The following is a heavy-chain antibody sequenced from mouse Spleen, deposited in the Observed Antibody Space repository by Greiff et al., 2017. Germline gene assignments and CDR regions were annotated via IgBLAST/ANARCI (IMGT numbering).Heavy chain of an antibody. D-gene: IGHD2-2*01. CDR1: GYTFTDYY. CDR3: ARWGYGYDFDY. V-gene: IGHV1-19*01. Sequence: EVQLQQSGPVLVKPGASVKMSCKASGYTFTDYYMNWVKQSHGKSLEWIGVINPYNGGTSYNQKFKGKATLTVDKSSSTAYMELNSLTSEDSAVYYCARWGYGYDFDYWGQGTTLTVSS. CDR2: INPYNGGT. J-gene: IGHJ2*01.